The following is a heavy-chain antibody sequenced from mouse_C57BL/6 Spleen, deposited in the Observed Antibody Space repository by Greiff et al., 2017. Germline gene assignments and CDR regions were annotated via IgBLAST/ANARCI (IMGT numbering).Heavy chain of an antibody. D-gene: IGHD2-2*01. CDR2: FDPSDSYT. V-gene: IGHV1-50*01. CDR1: GYTFTSYW. CDR3: ARGGSTMVTPFDY. Sequence: QVQLQQPGAELVKPGASVKLSCKASGYTFTSYWMQWVKQRPGQGLEWIGEFDPSDSYTNYNQKFKGKATLTVDTSSSTAYMQLSSLTSEDSAVYYCARGGSTMVTPFDYWGQGTTLTVSS. J-gene: IGHJ2*01.